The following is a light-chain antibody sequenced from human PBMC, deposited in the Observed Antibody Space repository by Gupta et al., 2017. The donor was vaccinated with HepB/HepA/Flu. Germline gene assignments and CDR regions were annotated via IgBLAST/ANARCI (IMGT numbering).Light chain of an antibody. J-gene: IGKJ4*01. CDR2: GAS. CDR3: QQYGSSPLT. CDR1: QTVSNSY. Sequence: EIVLTQSPGTLSLSPGERATLSCRASQTVSNSYVAWYQQAPGQAPRLLISGASSRATGIPDRFSGSGSGTDFTLTISSLEPEDFAMYYCQQYGSSPLTFGGGTKVEI. V-gene: IGKV3-20*01.